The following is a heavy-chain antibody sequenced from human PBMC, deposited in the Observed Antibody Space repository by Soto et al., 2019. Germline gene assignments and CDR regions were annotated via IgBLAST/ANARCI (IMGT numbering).Heavy chain of an antibody. Sequence: QVQLVESGGGVVQPGRSLRLSCAASGFTFSSYGMHWVRQAPGKGLEWVAVISYDGSNKYYADSVKGRFTISRDNSKKTLYLKMNSLRAEDTAVYYCAKETCFDLWGRGNLVTLSS. J-gene: IGHJ2*01. CDR1: GFTFSSYG. CDR2: ISYDGSNK. V-gene: IGHV3-30*18. CDR3: AKETCFDL.